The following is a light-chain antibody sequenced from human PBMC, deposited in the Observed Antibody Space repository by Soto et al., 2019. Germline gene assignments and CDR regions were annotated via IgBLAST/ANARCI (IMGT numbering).Light chain of an antibody. CDR1: QDISSY. J-gene: IGKJ1*01. CDR3: QQYYSYPWT. CDR2: AAS. V-gene: IGKV1-8*01. Sequence: AIRMTQSPSSFSASTGVRVTITCRASQDISSYLAWYQQKPGKAPKLLIYAASTLQSGVPSRFSGSGSGTDFTLTISCLQSEDFATYYCQQYYSYPWTFGQGTKVDIK.